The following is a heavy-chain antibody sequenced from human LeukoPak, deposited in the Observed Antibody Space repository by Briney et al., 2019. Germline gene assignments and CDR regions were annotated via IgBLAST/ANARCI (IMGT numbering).Heavy chain of an antibody. J-gene: IGHJ5*02. CDR3: ARQPGKTGITMIVAGNWFDP. D-gene: IGHD3-22*01. V-gene: IGHV4-34*01. Sequence: PSETLSLTCAVYGGSFGRYSWSWIRQSPGEGLEWIGEITQLGNTKYNPSLKSRVTMSVDASKNQFSLNVKSVTAADTAVYYCARQPGKTGITMIVAGNWFDPWGQGTLVTVSS. CDR2: ITQLGNT. CDR1: GGSFGRYS.